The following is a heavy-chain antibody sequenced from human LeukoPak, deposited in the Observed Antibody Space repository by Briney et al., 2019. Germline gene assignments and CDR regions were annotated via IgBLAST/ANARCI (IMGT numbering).Heavy chain of an antibody. D-gene: IGHD4-23*01. J-gene: IGHJ4*02. CDR1: GGSINTYY. CDR2: IYYRGST. CDR3: ARHGGGNSLYYFDY. V-gene: IGHV4-59*08. Sequence: PSETLSLTCTVSGGSINTYYWSWVRQPPGKGLEWIGYIYYRGSTHYNPSLQSRVTMSVDTSKNQFSLKLSSVTAADTAVYYCARHGGGNSLYYFDYWGQGTLVTVSS.